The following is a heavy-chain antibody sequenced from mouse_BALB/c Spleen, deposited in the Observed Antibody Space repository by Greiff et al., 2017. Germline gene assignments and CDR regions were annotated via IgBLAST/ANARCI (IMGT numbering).Heavy chain of an antibody. J-gene: IGHJ4*01. D-gene: IGHD3-3*01. Sequence: EVQLQESGPGLVKPSQSLSLTCTVTGYSITSDYAWNWIRQFPGNKLEWMGYISYSGSTSYNPSLKSRISITRDTSKNQFFLQLNSVTTEDTATYYCAGDMGLGYAMDYWGQGTSVTVSS. V-gene: IGHV3-2*02. CDR3: AGDMGLGYAMDY. CDR2: ISYSGST. CDR1: GYSITSDYA.